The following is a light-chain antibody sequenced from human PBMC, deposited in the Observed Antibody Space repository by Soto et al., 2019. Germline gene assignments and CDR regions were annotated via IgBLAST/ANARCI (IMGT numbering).Light chain of an antibody. Sequence: QSVLTQPPSVSGAPGQRVTISCTGSSSNIGAGYDVHWYQQLPGTAPKLLIYGNNNRPSGVPDRFSGSKSGTSASLAITGLQAEDEADYYCQSYDSSLSGPRVFGGGTKLT. CDR3: QSYDSSLSGPRV. J-gene: IGLJ2*01. CDR2: GNN. CDR1: SSNIGAGYD. V-gene: IGLV1-40*01.